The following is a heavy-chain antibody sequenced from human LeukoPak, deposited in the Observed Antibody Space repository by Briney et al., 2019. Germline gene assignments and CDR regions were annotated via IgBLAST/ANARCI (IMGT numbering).Heavy chain of an antibody. CDR2: IHYSGIT. CDR3: ARNLCGGDCYSADYYYMDV. J-gene: IGHJ6*03. Sequence: SETLSLTCTVSGDSISRNYWSWIRQPPGKGLEWIGDIHYSGITKYDPSLKSRVTMSVDTSKNQFSLKLGSVTAADTAVYYCARNLCGGDCYSADYYYMDVWGKGTTVTVSS. V-gene: IGHV4-59*01. D-gene: IGHD2-21*01. CDR1: GDSISRNY.